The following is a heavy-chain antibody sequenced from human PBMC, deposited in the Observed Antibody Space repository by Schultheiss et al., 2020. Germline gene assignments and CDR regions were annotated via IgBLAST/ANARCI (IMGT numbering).Heavy chain of an antibody. J-gene: IGHJ6*02. V-gene: IGHV3-11*04. CDR2: ISSSGSTI. D-gene: IGHD3-3*01. Sequence: GGSLRLSCAASGFTFSDYYMSWIRQAPGKGLEWVSYISSSGSTIYYADSVKGRFTISRDNSKNTLYLQMNSLRAEDTAVYYCARDLEASEVYSMDVWGQGTPV. CDR3: ARDLEASEVYSMDV. CDR1: GFTFSDYY.